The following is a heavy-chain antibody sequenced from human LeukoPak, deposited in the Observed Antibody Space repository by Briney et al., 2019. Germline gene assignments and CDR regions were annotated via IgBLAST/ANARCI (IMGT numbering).Heavy chain of an antibody. CDR2: IKSKTDGGTT. Sequence: GGSPRLSCAASGFTFSNAWMSWVRQAPGKGLEWVGRIKSKTDGGTTDYAAPVKGRFTISRDDSKNTLYLQMNSLKTEDTAVYYCTTGGYCSSTSCYTPPWGQGTLVTVSS. CDR1: GFTFSNAW. CDR3: TTGGYCSSTSCYTPP. J-gene: IGHJ5*02. V-gene: IGHV3-15*01. D-gene: IGHD2-2*02.